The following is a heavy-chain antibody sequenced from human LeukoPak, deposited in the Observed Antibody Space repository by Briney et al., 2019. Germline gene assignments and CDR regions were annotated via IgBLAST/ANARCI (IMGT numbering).Heavy chain of an antibody. CDR2: IYYTGRT. Sequence: SETLSLTCTVSGGSISSYYWSWIRQPPGKGLEWIGFIYYTGRTRYNPSLQSRVTISVGTSENKFSLKLTSVTAADTAVYYCARLLDNDNSGDPDTFDVWGQGTVVTVSS. CDR3: ARLLDNDNSGDPDTFDV. V-gene: IGHV4-59*01. D-gene: IGHD3-22*01. CDR1: GGSISSYY. J-gene: IGHJ3*01.